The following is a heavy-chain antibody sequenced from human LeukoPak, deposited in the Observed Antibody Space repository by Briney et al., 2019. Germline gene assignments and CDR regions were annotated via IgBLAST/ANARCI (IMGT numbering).Heavy chain of an antibody. V-gene: IGHV3-11*04. J-gene: IGHJ4*02. CDR3: AREQDTAMDPFDY. CDR2: ISSSSSTI. Sequence: GGSLRLSCAASGFTFSDYYMNWVRQAPGKGLEWVSYISSSSSTIYYADSVKGRFTISRDNAKNSLYLQMNSLRAEDTAVYYCAREQDTAMDPFDYWGQGTLVTVSS. CDR1: GFTFSDYY. D-gene: IGHD5-18*01.